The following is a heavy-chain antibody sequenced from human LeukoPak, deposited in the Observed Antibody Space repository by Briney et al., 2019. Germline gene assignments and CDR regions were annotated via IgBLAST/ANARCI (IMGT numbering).Heavy chain of an antibody. CDR3: ARDRGYGGKRGGYYFDY. Sequence: PSETLSLTCTVSGYSISSGGYYWSWIRQHPGKGLEWIGYIYYSGSTYYNPSLKSRVTISVDTSKNQFSLKLSSVTAADTAVYYCARDRGYGGKRGGYYFDYWGQGTLVTVSS. D-gene: IGHD4-23*01. CDR2: IYYSGST. J-gene: IGHJ4*02. CDR1: GYSISSGGYY. V-gene: IGHV4-31*03.